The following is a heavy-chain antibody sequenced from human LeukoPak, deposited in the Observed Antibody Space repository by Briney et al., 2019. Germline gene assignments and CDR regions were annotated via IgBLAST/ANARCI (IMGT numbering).Heavy chain of an antibody. CDR2: INPNSGGT. V-gene: IGHV1-2*06. D-gene: IGHD6-19*01. CDR3: ARVSRGYSSGWYISNYYYYYMDV. J-gene: IGHJ6*03. CDR1: GYTFTGYY. Sequence: GASVKVSCKASGYTFTGYYMHWVRQAPGQGLEWMGRINPNSGGTNYAQKFQGRVTMTRDTSISTAYMELSSLRSEDTAVYYCARVSRGYSSGWYISNYYYYYMDVWGKGTTVTVSS.